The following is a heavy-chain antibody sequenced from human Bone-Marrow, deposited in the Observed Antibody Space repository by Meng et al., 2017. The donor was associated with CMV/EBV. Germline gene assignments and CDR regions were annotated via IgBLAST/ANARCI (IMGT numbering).Heavy chain of an antibody. J-gene: IGHJ6*02. Sequence: SVKVSCKASGGTFSSYAISWVRQAPGQGLEWMGGIIPIFGTANYAQKFQGRVTITTDESTSTAYMELSSLRSEDTAVYYCARNTMFGVVRPYGMDVWGQRTTVTVSS. CDR2: IIPIFGTA. V-gene: IGHV1-69*05. CDR3: ARNTMFGVVRPYGMDV. CDR1: GGTFSSYA. D-gene: IGHD3-3*01.